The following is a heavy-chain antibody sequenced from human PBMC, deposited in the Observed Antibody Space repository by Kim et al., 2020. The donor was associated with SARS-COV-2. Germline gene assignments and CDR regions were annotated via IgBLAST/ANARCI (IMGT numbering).Heavy chain of an antibody. CDR2: IYYSGST. V-gene: IGHV4-39*01. Sequence: SETLSLTCTVSGGSISSSSYYWGWIRQPPGKGLEWIGSIYYSGSTYYNPSLKSRVTISVDTSKNQFSLKLSSVTAADTAVYYCARHLPSSSRGNYYYYYGMDVWGQGTTVTVSS. CDR3: ARHLPSSSRGNYYYYYGMDV. D-gene: IGHD6-6*01. CDR1: GGSISSSSYY. J-gene: IGHJ6*02.